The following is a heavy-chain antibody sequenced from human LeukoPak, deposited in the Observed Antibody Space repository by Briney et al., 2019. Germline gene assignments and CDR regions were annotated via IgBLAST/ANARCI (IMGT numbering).Heavy chain of an antibody. Sequence: ASVKVSCKASGGTFSSYAISWVRQAPGQGLEWMGGIIPIFGTANYAQKFQGRVTITADESTSTAYMELSSLRSEDTAVYYCARDGSVGATQIYYYYGMDVWGQGTTVTVSS. V-gene: IGHV1-69*13. CDR2: IIPIFGTA. J-gene: IGHJ6*02. CDR3: ARDGSVGATQIYYYYGMDV. D-gene: IGHD1-26*01. CDR1: GGTFSSYA.